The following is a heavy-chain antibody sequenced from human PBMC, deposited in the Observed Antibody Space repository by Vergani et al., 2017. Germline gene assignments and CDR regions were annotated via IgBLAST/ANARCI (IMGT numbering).Heavy chain of an antibody. J-gene: IGHJ3*02. Sequence: EVQLLESGGGLVQPGGSLRLSCAASGFTFSSYAMSWVRQAPGKGLEWVSGISWNSGSIGYADSVKGRFTISRDNAKNSLYLQMNSLRAEDTAVYYCAKDTPLVFGAFDIWGQGTMVTVSS. CDR1: GFTFSSYA. CDR3: AKDTPLVFGAFDI. V-gene: IGHV3-23*01. D-gene: IGHD2-15*01. CDR2: ISWNSGSI.